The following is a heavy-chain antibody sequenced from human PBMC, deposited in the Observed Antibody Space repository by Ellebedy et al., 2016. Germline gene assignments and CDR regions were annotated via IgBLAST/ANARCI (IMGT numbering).Heavy chain of an antibody. J-gene: IGHJ4*02. CDR3: TTGAGYYYDY. D-gene: IGHD3-22*01. V-gene: IGHV3-74*01. CDR2: VKSDGSGT. CDR1: GFTFSGYW. Sequence: GESLKISCAASGFTFSGYWMHWVRQAPGKGLVWVSHVKSDGSGTYADSVKGRFTISRDNAGNTVYLQMSSLRVEDTAIYYCTTGAGYYYDYWGQGTLVTVSS.